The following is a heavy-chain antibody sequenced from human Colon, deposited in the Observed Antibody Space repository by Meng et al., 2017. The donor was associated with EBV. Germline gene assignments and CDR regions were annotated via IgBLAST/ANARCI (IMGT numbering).Heavy chain of an antibody. Sequence: RQRQEEGPGLVKPSATLSLTCTVSGGSLSSSSYSCAWIRQPPGKGLEWIGGISYGGSTSYNPSLKSRVTISIDTSKNQFSLSLTSVTAADTAIYYCARGIQIWHEIDYWGQGTLVTSPQ. CDR3: ARGIQIWHEIDY. CDR1: GGSLSSSSYS. V-gene: IGHV4-39*07. D-gene: IGHD5-18*01. CDR2: ISYGGST. J-gene: IGHJ4*02.